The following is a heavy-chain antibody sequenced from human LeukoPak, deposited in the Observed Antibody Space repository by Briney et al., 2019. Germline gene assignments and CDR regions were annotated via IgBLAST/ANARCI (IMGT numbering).Heavy chain of an antibody. J-gene: IGHJ6*02. D-gene: IGHD6-6*01. Sequence: GGSLRLSCVASGFTFSSCSMTWVRQAPGKGLECVSTITPTADWTFYADSVKGRFSISRDNSKNTVYLQMNSLRAEDTAVYYCTRGPGRSSSPYYGMDVWGQGTTVTVSS. V-gene: IGHV3-23*01. CDR3: TRGPGRSSSPYYGMDV. CDR2: ITPTADWT. CDR1: GFTFSSCS.